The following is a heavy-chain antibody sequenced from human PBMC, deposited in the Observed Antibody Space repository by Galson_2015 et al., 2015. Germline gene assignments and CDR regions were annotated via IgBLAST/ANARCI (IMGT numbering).Heavy chain of an antibody. J-gene: IGHJ5*02. V-gene: IGHV4-61*02. CDR2: SGFA. Sequence: SGFANYNPSLKSQVAIAVDTSANLFSLTLKSVTAADTAVYYCARVGLTASGTGWFDPWGPGIPVTVSS. D-gene: IGHD5-12*01. CDR3: ARVGLTASGTGWFDP.